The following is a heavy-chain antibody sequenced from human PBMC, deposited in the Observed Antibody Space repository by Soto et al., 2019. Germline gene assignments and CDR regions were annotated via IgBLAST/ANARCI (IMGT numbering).Heavy chain of an antibody. CDR3: NRKVPGNRPLDQ. Sequence: GGSLRLSCAASGFTFRNYDMNWVRQAPGKGLEWVSSITPGTADTYYADSVKGRFTISRDNSKDTLSLQMNSLRDEHAVVYFCNRKVPGNRPLDQRGQGTLVTVSS. CDR2: ITPGTADT. CDR1: GFTFRNYD. D-gene: IGHD6-6*01. J-gene: IGHJ4*02. V-gene: IGHV3-23*01.